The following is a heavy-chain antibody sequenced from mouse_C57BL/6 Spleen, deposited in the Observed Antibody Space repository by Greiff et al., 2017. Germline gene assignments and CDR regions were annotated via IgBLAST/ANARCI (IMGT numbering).Heavy chain of an antibody. Sequence: EVKVVESGEGLVKPGGSLKLSCAASGFTFSSYAMSWVRQTPEKRLEWVAYISSGGDYIYYADTVKGRFTISRDNARNTLYLQLSSLKSEDTAMYYCTTTVVPHWYFDVWGTGTTVTVSS. CDR2: ISSGGDYI. CDR1: GFTFSSYA. V-gene: IGHV5-9-1*02. CDR3: TTTVVPHWYFDV. D-gene: IGHD1-1*01. J-gene: IGHJ1*03.